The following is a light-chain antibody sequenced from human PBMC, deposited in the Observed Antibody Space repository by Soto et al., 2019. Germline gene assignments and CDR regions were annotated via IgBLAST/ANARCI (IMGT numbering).Light chain of an antibody. V-gene: IGKV3-15*01. CDR2: GAS. CDR3: QRYNNWPLT. Sequence: EIAMPQSPVTLSISPGEGATLSCRASQSVNNNLAWYQQKPGQAPRLLIYGASTRATGIPARFSGSGSGTDFTLTISSLEPEDFAVYYCQRYNNWPLTFGGGTKVDIK. CDR1: QSVNNN. J-gene: IGKJ4*01.